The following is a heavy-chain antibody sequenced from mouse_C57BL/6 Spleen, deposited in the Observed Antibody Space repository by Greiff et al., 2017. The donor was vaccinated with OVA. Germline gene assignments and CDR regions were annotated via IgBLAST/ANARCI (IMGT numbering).Heavy chain of an antibody. Sequence: EVQRVESGGGLVKPGGSLKLSCAASGFTFSSYTMSWVRQTPEKRLEWVATISGGGGNTYYPDSVKGRFTISRDNAKNTLYLQMSILRSEDTALYYCARHAVVGGGYYFDYWGQGTTLTVSS. CDR3: ARHAVVGGGYYFDY. V-gene: IGHV5-9*01. CDR1: GFTFSSYT. J-gene: IGHJ2*01. D-gene: IGHD1-1*01. CDR2: ISGGGGNT.